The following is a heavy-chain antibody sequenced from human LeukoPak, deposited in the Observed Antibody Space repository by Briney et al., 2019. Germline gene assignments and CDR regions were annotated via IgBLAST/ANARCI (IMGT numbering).Heavy chain of an antibody. CDR1: GFTFSNYA. CDR3: ACTSERWLQYYDAFDI. V-gene: IGHV3-23*01. J-gene: IGHJ3*02. D-gene: IGHD5-24*01. Sequence: GGSLRLSCAASGFTFSNYAMSWVRQAPGKGLEWVSTTSGSDGRTYYADSVKGRFTISRDNSKNTLYLQMNSLRAEDTAVYYCACTSERWLQYYDAFDIWGQGTMVTVSS. CDR2: TSGSDGRT.